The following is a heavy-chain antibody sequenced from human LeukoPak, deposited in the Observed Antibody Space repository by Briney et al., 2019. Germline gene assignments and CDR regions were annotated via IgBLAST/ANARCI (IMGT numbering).Heavy chain of an antibody. V-gene: IGHV4-38-2*01. Sequence: SETLSLTCAVSGFSISSNYYWGWIRQPPGKGLDWIGTIYDSGNTYYNPSLKSRVTISVDTSKNQFSLKLSSVTAADTAVYYCARPPDSPDYFDSSGYDYWGQGTLVTVSS. CDR2: IYDSGNT. CDR1: GFSISSNYY. CDR3: ARPPDSPDYFDSSGYDY. D-gene: IGHD3-22*01. J-gene: IGHJ4*02.